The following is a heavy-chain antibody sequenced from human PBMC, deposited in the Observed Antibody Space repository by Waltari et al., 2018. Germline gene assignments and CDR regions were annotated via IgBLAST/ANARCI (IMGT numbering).Heavy chain of an antibody. D-gene: IGHD5-12*01. CDR2: TKGGGNT. V-gene: IGHV3-53*01. CDR1: GFIVSNNY. J-gene: IGHJ3*02. CDR3: AREGAQVVATILAFDI. Sequence: EVQLVESGGGLIQPGGSLRLSCAASGFIVSNNYMSWVRQAPGKGLEGVSVTKGGGNTFYADAVKGRFTISTDDSSNTLSLQMNSLRVEDTAVYYCAREGAQVVATILAFDIWGQGTMVTVSS.